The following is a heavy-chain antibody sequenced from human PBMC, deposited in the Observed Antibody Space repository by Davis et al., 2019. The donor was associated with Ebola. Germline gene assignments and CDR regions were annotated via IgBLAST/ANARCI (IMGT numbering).Heavy chain of an antibody. CDR1: WFTFSRYS. CDR2: ISSNGSYI. D-gene: IGHD6-13*01. J-gene: IGHJ2*01. CDR3: AMPIAAAAYWYFDL. V-gene: IGHV3-21*01. Sequence: ESLKTPFAASWFTFSRYSMHWVRQAPGTGLEWVSYISSNGSYIYYADSVKGRFTISRDNAKNSLYLQMNSLRAEDTAVYYCAMPIAAAAYWYFDLWGRGTLVTVSS.